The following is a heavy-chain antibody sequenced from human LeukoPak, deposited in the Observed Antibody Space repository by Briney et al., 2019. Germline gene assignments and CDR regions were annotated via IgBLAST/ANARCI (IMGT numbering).Heavy chain of an antibody. CDR1: GFTVSSNY. Sequence: NPGGSLRLSCAASGFTVSSNYMSWVRQAPGKGLEWVSSISSSSSYIYYADSVKGRFTISRDNAKNSLYLQMNSLRAEDTAVYYCARDLFDCSGGSCYSALDYWGQGTLVTVSS. V-gene: IGHV3-21*01. CDR2: ISSSSSYI. CDR3: ARDLFDCSGGSCYSALDY. D-gene: IGHD2-15*01. J-gene: IGHJ4*02.